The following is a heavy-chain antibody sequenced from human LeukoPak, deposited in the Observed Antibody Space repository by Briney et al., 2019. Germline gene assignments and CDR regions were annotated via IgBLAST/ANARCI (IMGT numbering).Heavy chain of an antibody. CDR1: GFTFSSYA. V-gene: IGHV3-30*04. Sequence: GGSLRLSCAASGFTFSSYAMHWVRQAPGKGLEWVAVISYDGSNKYYADSVKGRFTISRDNSKNTLYLQMNSLRAEDTAVYYCARDRYSSSWYRVGEYFQHWGQGTLVTVSS. CDR3: ARDRYSSSWYRVGEYFQH. D-gene: IGHD6-13*01. CDR2: ISYDGSNK. J-gene: IGHJ1*01.